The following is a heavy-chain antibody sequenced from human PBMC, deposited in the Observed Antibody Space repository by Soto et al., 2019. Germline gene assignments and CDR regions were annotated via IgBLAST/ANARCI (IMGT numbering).Heavy chain of an antibody. CDR1: GGSISNSYFY. Sequence: SETLSLTCTVSGGSISNSYFYWGWIRQPPGKGLEWIGSAFYTGSTYYNQSLKSRVTISVDTSKNQFSLKLSSVTAADTAVFYCAREGGEGNYFDYWGQGALVTVSS. CDR3: AREGGEGNYFDY. CDR2: AFYTGST. D-gene: IGHD3-16*01. J-gene: IGHJ4*02. V-gene: IGHV4-39*02.